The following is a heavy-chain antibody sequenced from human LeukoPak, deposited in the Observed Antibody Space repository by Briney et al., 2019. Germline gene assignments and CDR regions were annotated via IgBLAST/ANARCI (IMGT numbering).Heavy chain of an antibody. CDR3: AKDRLLNCRGDCYIFDY. J-gene: IGHJ4*02. CDR2: FSGSGGNT. D-gene: IGHD2-21*02. Sequence: PGGSLRLSCAASGFTFSTYAMSWVRQAPGKGLEWVSSFSGSGGNTYYADSVKGRFSISRDNSKNTLYLQVNGLRTEDTAVYYCAKDRLLNCRGDCYIFDYWGQGTVVTVSS. V-gene: IGHV3-23*01. CDR1: GFTFSTYA.